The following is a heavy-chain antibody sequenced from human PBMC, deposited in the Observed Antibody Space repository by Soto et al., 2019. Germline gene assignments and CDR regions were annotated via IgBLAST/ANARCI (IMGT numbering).Heavy chain of an antibody. Sequence: DVQLVESGGGLIKPGESLRLYCAAFGFTISGKKYVAWVRQAPGKGLEWVSALYDLDGSFYAASVKGRFTTSSDSSKTAVYLQMNDLRPDDTAVYYCATWHEREHAYDVWGQGTTVTVSS. CDR1: GFTISGKKY. D-gene: IGHD1-1*01. CDR2: LYDLDGS. CDR3: ATWHEREHAYDV. V-gene: IGHV3-53*01. J-gene: IGHJ3*01.